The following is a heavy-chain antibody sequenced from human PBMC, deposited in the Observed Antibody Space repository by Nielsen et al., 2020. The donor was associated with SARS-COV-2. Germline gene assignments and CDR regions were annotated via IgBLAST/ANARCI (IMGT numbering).Heavy chain of an antibody. J-gene: IGHJ6*02. CDR3: ARDAPVLVTYYYYGMDV. Sequence: GESLKISCAASGFTFSSYAMSWVRQAPGKGLEWVSAISGSGGSTYYADSVKGRFTISRDNSKNTLYLQMNSLRAEDTAVYYCARDAPVLVTYYYYGMDVWGQGTTVTVSS. CDR2: ISGSGGST. CDR1: GFTFSSYA. V-gene: IGHV3-23*01. D-gene: IGHD4/OR15-4a*01.